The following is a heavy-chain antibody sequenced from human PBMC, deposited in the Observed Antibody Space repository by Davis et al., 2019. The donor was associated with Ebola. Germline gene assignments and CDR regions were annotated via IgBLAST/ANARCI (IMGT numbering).Heavy chain of an antibody. V-gene: IGHV3-30-3*01. CDR2: ISYDGSNK. D-gene: IGHD5-24*01. Sequence: PGGSLRLSCAASGFTFSRYPMHWVRQAPGKGLEWVALISYDGSNKYYADSVKGRFTISRDNAKNSLYLQMNSLRAEDTAVYYCARGPRKMATTNFDYWGQGTLVTVSS. CDR3: ARGPRKMATTNFDY. J-gene: IGHJ4*02. CDR1: GFTFSRYP.